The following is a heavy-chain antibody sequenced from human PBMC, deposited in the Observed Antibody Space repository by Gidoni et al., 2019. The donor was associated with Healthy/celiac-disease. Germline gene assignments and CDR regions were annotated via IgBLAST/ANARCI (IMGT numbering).Heavy chain of an antibody. Sequence: QVQLVESGGGLVKPGGALRLSCAASGVTFSDYYMSWIRQAPGKGLEGVSYISSSGSTLYYADSVKGRFTISRDNAKNSLYLQMNRLRAEDTAVYYCARETYGDYTADYWGQGTLVTVSS. D-gene: IGHD4-17*01. CDR3: ARETYGDYTADY. J-gene: IGHJ4*02. CDR2: ISSSGSTL. V-gene: IGHV3-11*01. CDR1: GVTFSDYY.